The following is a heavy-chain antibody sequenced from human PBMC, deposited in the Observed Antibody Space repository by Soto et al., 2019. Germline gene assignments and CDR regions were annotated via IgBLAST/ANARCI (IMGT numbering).Heavy chain of an antibody. Sequence: GGSLRLSCAASGFTVSSNYMSWVRQAPGKGLEWVSVIYSGGSTYYADSVKGRFTISRDNSKNTLYLQMNSLRAEDTAVYYCARDPRIAAHPSRYYYYYGMDVWGQGTTVTVSS. J-gene: IGHJ6*02. V-gene: IGHV3-53*01. CDR1: GFTVSSNY. D-gene: IGHD6-6*01. CDR2: IYSGGST. CDR3: ARDPRIAAHPSRYYYYYGMDV.